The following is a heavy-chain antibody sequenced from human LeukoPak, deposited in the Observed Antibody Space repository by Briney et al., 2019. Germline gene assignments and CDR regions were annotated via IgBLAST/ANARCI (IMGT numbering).Heavy chain of an antibody. J-gene: IGHJ4*02. CDR3: ARGGVLLWFGELRNPFDY. Sequence: ASVKVSCKASGYTFTGYYMHWVRQAPGQGLEWMGWINPNSGGTNYAQKFQGWVTMTRDTSINTAYMELSRLRSDDTAVYYCARGGVLLWFGELRNPFDYWGQGTLVTVSS. V-gene: IGHV1-2*04. CDR2: INPNSGGT. D-gene: IGHD3-10*01. CDR1: GYTFTGYY.